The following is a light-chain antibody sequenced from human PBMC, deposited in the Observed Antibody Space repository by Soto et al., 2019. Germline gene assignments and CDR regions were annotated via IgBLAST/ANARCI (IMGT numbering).Light chain of an antibody. Sequence: QSALTQPASVSGSPGQSITISCTGTSSDVGSYNLVSWYQQHPGKAPKLMIYEGSKRPSGVSNRFSGSKSGNTASLTISGLQDEDEADYYCCSTAGRSTHVVFGGGTKLTVL. CDR2: EGS. CDR1: SSDVGSYNL. CDR3: CSTAGRSTHVV. J-gene: IGLJ2*01. V-gene: IGLV2-23*01.